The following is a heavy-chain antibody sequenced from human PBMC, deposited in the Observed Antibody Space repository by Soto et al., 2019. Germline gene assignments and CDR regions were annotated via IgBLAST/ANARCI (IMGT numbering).Heavy chain of an antibody. CDR3: AKVLYYYDSSCYYYFDY. CDR1: GFTFSSYA. Sequence: GGSLRLSCAASGFTFSSYAVSWVRQAPGKGPEWISSISGSGSTIYYADSVKGRFTISRDNSKNTLYLQMSSLRAEDTAVYYCAKVLYYYDSSCYYYFDYCGQGTLVTVSS. J-gene: IGHJ4*02. CDR2: ISGSGSTI. V-gene: IGHV3-23*01. D-gene: IGHD3-22*01.